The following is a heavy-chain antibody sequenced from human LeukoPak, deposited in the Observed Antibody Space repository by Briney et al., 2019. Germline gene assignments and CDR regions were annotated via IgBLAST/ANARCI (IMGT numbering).Heavy chain of an antibody. D-gene: IGHD4-17*01. J-gene: IGHJ6*03. V-gene: IGHV1-24*01. Sequence: ASVKVSCKVSGYTLIELSMHWVRQAPGKGLEWMGGFDPEDGETIYAQKFQGRVTMTEDTSTDTAYMELSRLRSDDTAVYYCARADGDYPYYYYMDVWGKGTTVTVSS. CDR2: FDPEDGET. CDR1: GYTLIELS. CDR3: ARADGDYPYYYYMDV.